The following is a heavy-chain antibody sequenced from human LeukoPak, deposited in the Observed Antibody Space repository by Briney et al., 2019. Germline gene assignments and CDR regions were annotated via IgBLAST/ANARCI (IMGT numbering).Heavy chain of an antibody. D-gene: IGHD4-23*01. CDR3: ARINYGGNWGGYMDV. Sequence: PSETLSLTCTVSGYSISSGYYWGWIRQPPGKGLEWIGSIYHSGSTYYNPSLKSRVTISIDTSKNQFSLKLSSVTAADTAVYYCARINYGGNWGGYMDVWGKGTTVTVSS. CDR2: IYHSGST. V-gene: IGHV4-38-2*02. J-gene: IGHJ6*03. CDR1: GYSISSGYY.